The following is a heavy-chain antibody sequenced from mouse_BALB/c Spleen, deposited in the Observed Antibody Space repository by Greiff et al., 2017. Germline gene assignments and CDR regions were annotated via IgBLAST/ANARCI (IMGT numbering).Heavy chain of an antibody. D-gene: IGHD1-1*01. J-gene: IGHJ1*01. CDR1: GFTFTDYY. V-gene: IGHV7-3*02. CDR2: IRNKANGYTT. CDR3: ARAHYYGSSYVSYWYFDV. Sequence: DVMLVESGGGLVQPGGSLRLSCATSGFTFTDYYMSWVRQPPGKALEWLGFIRNKANGYTTEYSASVKGRFTISRDNSQSILYLQMNTLRAEDSATYYCARAHYYGSSYVSYWYFDVWGAGTTVTVSS.